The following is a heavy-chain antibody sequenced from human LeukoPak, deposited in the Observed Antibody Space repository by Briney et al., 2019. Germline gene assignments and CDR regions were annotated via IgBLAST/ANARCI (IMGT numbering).Heavy chain of an antibody. CDR2: ISAYNGNT. CDR1: GYTFTSYG. J-gene: IGHJ4*02. V-gene: IGHV1-18*01. D-gene: IGHD6-13*01. CDR3: AISVVGIAAAGIFDY. Sequence: ASVKVSCXASGYTFTSYGISWVRPAPGQGLEWMGWISAYNGNTNYAQKLQGRVTMTTDTSTSTAYMELRSLRSDDTAVYYCAISVVGIAAAGIFDYWGQGTLVTVSS.